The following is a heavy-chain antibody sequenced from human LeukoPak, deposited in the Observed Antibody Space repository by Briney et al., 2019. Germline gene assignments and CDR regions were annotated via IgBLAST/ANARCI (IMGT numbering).Heavy chain of an antibody. CDR2: ISSSGNTI. CDR3: AKGAIVVVTGHFDY. V-gene: IGHV3-11*01. CDR1: GFPFSDYY. Sequence: PGGSLRLSCAASGFPFSDYYMSWIRQAPGKGLERVSYISSSGNTIYYTDSVKGRFTISRDNAKNSLYLQMNSLRAEDTAVYYCAKGAIVVVTGHFDYWGQGTLVTVSS. D-gene: IGHD2-21*02. J-gene: IGHJ4*02.